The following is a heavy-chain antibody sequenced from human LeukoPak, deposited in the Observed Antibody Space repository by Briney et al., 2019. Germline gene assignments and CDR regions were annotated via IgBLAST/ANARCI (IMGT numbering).Heavy chain of an antibody. V-gene: IGHV4-39*01. CDR3: ASPGYCSSTSCFNFDY. CDR2: IYYSGST. J-gene: IGHJ4*02. D-gene: IGHD2-2*03. Sequence: SETLSLTCTVSGGSISSSSYYWGWIRQPPGTGLEWIGSIYYSGSTYYNPSLKSRVTISVDTSKNQFSLKLSSVTAADTAVYYCASPGYCSSTSCFNFDYWGQGTLVTVSS. CDR1: GGSISSSSYY.